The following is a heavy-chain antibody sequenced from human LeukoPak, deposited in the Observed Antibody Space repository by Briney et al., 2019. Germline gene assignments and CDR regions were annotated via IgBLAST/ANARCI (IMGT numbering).Heavy chain of an antibody. CDR1: GGSIKTDDYY. CDR3: ARGWWFDP. Sequence: NPSQTLSLTCTVSGGSIKTDDYYWSWIRQPPGKGLEWMGYIYYSGTTYYNPSLKSRVTISVDTSKNQFSLKLSSVPAANTAEYYCARGWWFDPWGQGTLVTVSS. J-gene: IGHJ5*02. D-gene: IGHD2-15*01. CDR2: IYYSGTT. V-gene: IGHV4-30-4*08.